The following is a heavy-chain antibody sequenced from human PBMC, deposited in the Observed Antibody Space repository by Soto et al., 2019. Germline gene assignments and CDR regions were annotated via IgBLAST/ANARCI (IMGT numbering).Heavy chain of an antibody. V-gene: IGHV3-23*01. CDR2: ISAGGDTK. J-gene: IGHJ5*02. Sequence: EVQVLESGGGLVQPGGSLRLSCVASGFTFRSSDMSWVRQAPGKGLEWVASISAGGDTKYNAASVKGRFIISRDNSKNTVYLQMNTLGVEDTAIYYCASRSARSGSLKLPYWFDPLGQGALVSVSS. CDR3: ASRSARSGSLKLPYWFDP. D-gene: IGHD1-26*01. CDR1: GFTFRSSD.